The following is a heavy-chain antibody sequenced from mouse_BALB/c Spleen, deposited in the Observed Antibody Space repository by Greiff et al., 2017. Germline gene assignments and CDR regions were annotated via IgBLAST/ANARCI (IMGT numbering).Heavy chain of an antibody. J-gene: IGHJ3*01. CDR2: ISYDGSN. CDR1: GYSITSGYY. CDR3: ARGGGYYEAWFAY. V-gene: IGHV3-6*02. D-gene: IGHD2-3*01. Sequence: EVQLQESGPGLVKPSQSLSLTCSVTGYSITSGYYWNWIRQFPGNKLEWMGYISYDGSNNYNPSLKNRISITRDTSKNQFFLKLNSVTTEDTATYYCARGGGYYEAWFAYWGQGTLVTVSA.